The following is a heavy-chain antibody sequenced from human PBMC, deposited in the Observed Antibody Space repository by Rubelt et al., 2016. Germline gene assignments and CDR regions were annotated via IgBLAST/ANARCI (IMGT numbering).Heavy chain of an antibody. CDR3: AKDRLDKFDSSGYYWFFDY. V-gene: IGHV3-30*18. D-gene: IGHD3-22*01. J-gene: IGHJ4*02. Sequence: GGGLVKPGGSLRLSCAASGFTFSSYSMNWLRQAPGKGLEWVAVVSFDGSHESYADSVKGRFTISRDNSKSTLYLQMNSLRVEDTAVYYCAKDRLDKFDSSGYYWFFDYWGQGTLVTVSS. CDR1: GFTFSSYS. CDR2: VSFDGSHE.